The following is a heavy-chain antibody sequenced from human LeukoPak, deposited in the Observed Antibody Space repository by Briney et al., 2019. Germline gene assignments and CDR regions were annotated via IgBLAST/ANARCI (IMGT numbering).Heavy chain of an antibody. D-gene: IGHD3-10*01. Sequence: SGGSLRLSCAASGFTFSNAWISWVRQAPGKGLEWVGRMRSKTDGGTIDYAAPVKGRFTISRDDSKNTLHLQMNSLKTEDTGVYYCTTLLLWFGFDYWGQGSLVTVSS. V-gene: IGHV3-15*01. J-gene: IGHJ4*02. CDR2: MRSKTDGGTI. CDR1: GFTFSNAW. CDR3: TTLLLWFGFDY.